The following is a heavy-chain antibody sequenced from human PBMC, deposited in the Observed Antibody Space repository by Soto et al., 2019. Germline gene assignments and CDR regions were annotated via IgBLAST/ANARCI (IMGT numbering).Heavy chain of an antibody. Sequence: QVQLQESGPGLVKPSQTLSLTCTVSGGSISSGDYYWSWIRQPPGKGLEWIGYIYYSGSTYYNPSLKSRVTISVDTSKNQFSLKLSSVTAADTAVYYCASHPVDYYDSSGPGEYWGQGTLVTVSS. V-gene: IGHV4-30-4*01. J-gene: IGHJ4*02. CDR2: IYYSGST. D-gene: IGHD3-22*01. CDR3: ASHPVDYYDSSGPGEY. CDR1: GGSISSGDYY.